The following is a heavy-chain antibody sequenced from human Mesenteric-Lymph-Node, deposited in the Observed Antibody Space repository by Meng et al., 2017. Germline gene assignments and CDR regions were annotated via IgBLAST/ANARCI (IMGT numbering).Heavy chain of an antibody. CDR2: TYYRSKWYN. V-gene: IGHV6-1*01. CDR3: ARENCRLFDY. J-gene: IGHJ4*02. Sequence: SQTLSLTCVISGDSVSSNSVAWNWIRQSPSRGLEWLGRTYYRSKWYNDYAESVKSRITINPDTSKNRFSLQPNSVSPGDMAVYYCARENCRLFDYWGQGTLVTVSS. CDR1: GDSVSSNSVA. D-gene: IGHD1-1*01.